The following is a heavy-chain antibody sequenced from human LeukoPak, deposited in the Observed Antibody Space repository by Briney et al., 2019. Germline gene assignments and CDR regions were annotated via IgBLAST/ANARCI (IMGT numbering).Heavy chain of an antibody. Sequence: PGGSLRLSCAASGFSASDYWMSWVRQAPGKGLGWVAVISYDGSNKYYADSVKGRFTISRDNSKNTLYLQMNSLRAEDTAVYYCARQKVTHAAFDIWGQGTMVTVSS. D-gene: IGHD2-21*02. CDR1: GFSASDYW. CDR3: ARQKVTHAAFDI. V-gene: IGHV3-30*03. CDR2: ISYDGSNK. J-gene: IGHJ3*02.